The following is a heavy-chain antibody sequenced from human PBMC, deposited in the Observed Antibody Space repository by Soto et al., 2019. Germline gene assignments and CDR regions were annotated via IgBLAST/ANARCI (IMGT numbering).Heavy chain of an antibody. Sequence: EVQLVESGGGLIQPGGSLRLSCAASGFTVSSNYMSWVRQAPGKGLEWVSVIYSGGSTYYADSVKGRFTISRDNSKNTLYLQMNSLRAEDTAVYYCARDGFFYPGPADYSGQGTLVTVSS. CDR3: ARDGFFYPGPADY. J-gene: IGHJ4*02. D-gene: IGHD3-16*02. CDR2: IYSGGST. CDR1: GFTVSSNY. V-gene: IGHV3-53*01.